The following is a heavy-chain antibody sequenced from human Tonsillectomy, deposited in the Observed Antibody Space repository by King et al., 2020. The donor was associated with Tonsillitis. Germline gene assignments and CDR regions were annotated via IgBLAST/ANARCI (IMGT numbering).Heavy chain of an antibody. CDR3: AKDNYGSGTYYNAFDI. CDR2: ISGDGGST. V-gene: IGHV3-43*02. D-gene: IGHD3-10*01. CDR1: GFTFDDYA. Sequence: DVQLVESGGGVVQPGGSLRLSCAASGFTFDDYAMHWVRQAPGKGLEWVSLISGDGGSTYHTDSVKGRFTISRDNSKNSLYLQMNSLRTEDTALYYCAKDNYGSGTYYNAFDIWGQGTMVTVSS. J-gene: IGHJ3*02.